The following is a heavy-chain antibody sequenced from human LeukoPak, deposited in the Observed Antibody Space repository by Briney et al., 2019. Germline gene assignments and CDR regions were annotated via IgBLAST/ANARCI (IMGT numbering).Heavy chain of an antibody. CDR3: ARQGPYNTIFGVVIKRGDFDY. CDR2: IYHSGST. CDR1: GYSISSGYY. J-gene: IGHJ4*02. D-gene: IGHD3-3*01. Sequence: SETLSLTCAVSGYSISSGYYWGWIRQPPGQGLEWIGSIYHSGSTYYNPSLKSRLTISVDTSKNQFSLKLSSVTAADTAVYYCARQGPYNTIFGVVIKRGDFDYWGQGTLVTVSS. V-gene: IGHV4-38-2*01.